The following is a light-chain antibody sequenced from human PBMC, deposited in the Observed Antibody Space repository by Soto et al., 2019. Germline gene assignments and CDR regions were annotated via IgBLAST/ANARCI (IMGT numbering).Light chain of an antibody. CDR2: WAS. Sequence: DIVMTQSPDSLTVSLGERATINCKASQSLLYSSNNKNYLSWYQQKPGQPPKLLIYWASSRQSGVPDRFNGSVSGTDFTLSISSLQAEDVAVYYCQQYLTRTVTFGPGTRIDIK. V-gene: IGKV4-1*01. CDR1: QSLLYSSNNKNY. CDR3: QQYLTRTVT. J-gene: IGKJ3*01.